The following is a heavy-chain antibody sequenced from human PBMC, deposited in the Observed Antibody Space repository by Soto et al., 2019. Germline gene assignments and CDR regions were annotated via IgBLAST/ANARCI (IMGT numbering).Heavy chain of an antibody. CDR3: ARRLEQLNQGPAFDI. J-gene: IGHJ3*02. CDR2: IWYDGSDK. V-gene: IGHV3-33*01. CDR1: GFTFSNYG. Sequence: QVQLVESGGGVVQPGRSLRLSCAASGFTFSNYGMHWVRQAPGKGLEWVALIWYDGSDKYYADSVKGRFTISRDNSKNTLYLHMNSLRAADTAVYYCARRLEQLNQGPAFDIWGQGTMVTVSS. D-gene: IGHD6-13*01.